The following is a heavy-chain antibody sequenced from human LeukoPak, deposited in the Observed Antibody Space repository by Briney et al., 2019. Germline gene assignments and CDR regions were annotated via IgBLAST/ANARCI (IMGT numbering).Heavy chain of an antibody. Sequence: LTGGSLILSCAASGFTFSSYWMTWVRQAPGKGLEWVANIKQDGSEKYDVDSVKGRFTISRDNARHSLYLQMNSLRAEDTAVYYCAKLPMEGFGELLSLQDDYWGQGTLVTVSS. CDR1: GFTFSSYW. CDR3: AKLPMEGFGELLSLQDDY. CDR2: IKQDGSEK. J-gene: IGHJ4*02. D-gene: IGHD3-10*01. V-gene: IGHV3-7*01.